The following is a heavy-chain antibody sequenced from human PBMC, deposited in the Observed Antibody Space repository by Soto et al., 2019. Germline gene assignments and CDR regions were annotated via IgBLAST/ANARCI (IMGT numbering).Heavy chain of an antibody. V-gene: IGHV3-21*01. Sequence: PGGSLRLSCAASGFTFSSYSMNWVRQAPGKGLEWVSSISSSSSYIYYADSVKGRFTISRDNAKNSLYLQMNSLRAEDTAVYYCARVRYYDSSGYPDPFDYWGQGTLVTVPQ. D-gene: IGHD3-22*01. CDR1: GFTFSSYS. J-gene: IGHJ4*02. CDR3: ARVRYYDSSGYPDPFDY. CDR2: ISSSSSYI.